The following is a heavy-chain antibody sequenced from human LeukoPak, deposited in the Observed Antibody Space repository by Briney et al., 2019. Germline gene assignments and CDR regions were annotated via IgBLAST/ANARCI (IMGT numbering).Heavy chain of an antibody. Sequence: GGSLRLSCAASGFTFSSYAMSWVRQAPGKGLEWVANIKQDGSEKYYVDSVKGRFTISRDNAKNSLYLQMNSLRAEGTAVYYCARVVAVAGNWGQGTLVTVSS. CDR1: GFTFSSYA. D-gene: IGHD6-19*01. CDR3: ARVVAVAGN. J-gene: IGHJ4*02. V-gene: IGHV3-7*01. CDR2: IKQDGSEK.